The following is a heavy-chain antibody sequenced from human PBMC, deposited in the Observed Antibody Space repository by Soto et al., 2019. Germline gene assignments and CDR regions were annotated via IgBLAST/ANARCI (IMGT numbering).Heavy chain of an antibody. J-gene: IGHJ5*02. CDR1: GYNFIGQY. V-gene: IGHV1-46*01. D-gene: IGHD2-21*01. Sequence: SVKVSCKAAGYNFIGQYIHWVRQAPGQGLEWMGIINPSGGSTTYAQKFQGRVVMTSDASTSTVHVELSSLTSEDTAIYFCARLLGAHNTPPFRHSYSVSWGQGPLGSV. CDR3: ARLLGAHNTPPFRHSYSVS. CDR2: INPSGGST.